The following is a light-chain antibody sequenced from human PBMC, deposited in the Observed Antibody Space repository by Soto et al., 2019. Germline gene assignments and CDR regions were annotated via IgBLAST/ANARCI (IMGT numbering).Light chain of an antibody. V-gene: IGKV4-1*01. CDR3: QRTYNAPFT. J-gene: IGKJ3*01. Sequence: DIVMTQSPDSLAVSLGERATINCKSSQSVLYSSNNKNYLAWYQQKPGQPPKLLIYWASTRESGVPDRFSGSGSGTDFTLTINNLQPEDFATYYCQRTYNAPFTFGPGTKVSIK. CDR1: QSVLYSSNNKNY. CDR2: WAS.